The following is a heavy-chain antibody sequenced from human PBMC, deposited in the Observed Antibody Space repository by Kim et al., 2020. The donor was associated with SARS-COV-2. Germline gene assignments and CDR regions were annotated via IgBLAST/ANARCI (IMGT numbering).Heavy chain of an antibody. CDR1: GFTFSSYA. CDR3: ANHLEALIFGVVMHTY. V-gene: IGHV3-23*01. Sequence: GGSLRLSCAASGFTFSSYAMSWVRQAPGKGLEWVSAISGSGGSTYYADSVKGRFTISRDNSKNTLYLQMNSLRAEDTAVYYCANHLEALIFGVVMHTYWGQGTLVTVSS. J-gene: IGHJ4*02. CDR2: ISGSGGST. D-gene: IGHD3-3*01.